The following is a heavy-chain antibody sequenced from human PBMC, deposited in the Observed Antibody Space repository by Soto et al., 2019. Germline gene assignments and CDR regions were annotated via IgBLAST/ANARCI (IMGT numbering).Heavy chain of an antibody. CDR3: ARGRYYDFWSGYYTYYYYGMDV. D-gene: IGHD3-3*01. Sequence: LSLTCAVYGGSFSGYYWSWIRQPPGKGLEWIGEINHSGSTNYNPSLKSRVTISVDTSKNQFSLKLSSVTAADTAVYYCARGRYYDFWSGYYTYYYYGMDVWGQGTTVTVSS. CDR1: GGSFSGYY. V-gene: IGHV4-34*01. J-gene: IGHJ6*02. CDR2: INHSGST.